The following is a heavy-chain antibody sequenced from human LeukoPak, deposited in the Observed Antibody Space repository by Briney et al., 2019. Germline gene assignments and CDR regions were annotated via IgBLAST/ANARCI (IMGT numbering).Heavy chain of an antibody. CDR3: TRRRWSSSSVIGD. J-gene: IGHJ4*02. CDR2: NNHNESN. Sequence: PSETLSLTCGVNGGSLSGYYWSWIRQTPNNALEGIGENNHNESNNYNPSIKSRVTISVDTSKNQFYLTLSSLTAADTAVYNWTRRRWSSSSVIGDWGRGARVTVSS. CDR1: GGSLSGYY. D-gene: IGHD6-6*01. V-gene: IGHV4-34*01.